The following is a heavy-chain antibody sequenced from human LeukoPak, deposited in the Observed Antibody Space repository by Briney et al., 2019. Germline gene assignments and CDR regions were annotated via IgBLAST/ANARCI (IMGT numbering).Heavy chain of an antibody. CDR3: TTAGGHYYYDSSGYVANWFDP. D-gene: IGHD3-22*01. CDR2: VKSKTDGGTT. J-gene: IGHJ5*02. Sequence: PGGSLRLSCAASGFSFSNYGMSWVRQAPGKGLEWVGRVKSKTDGGTTDYAAPVKGSFTISRDDSKNTLYLQMNSLKTEDTAVYYCTTAGGHYYYDSSGYVANWFDPWGQGTLVTVSS. CDR1: GFSFSNYG. V-gene: IGHV3-15*01.